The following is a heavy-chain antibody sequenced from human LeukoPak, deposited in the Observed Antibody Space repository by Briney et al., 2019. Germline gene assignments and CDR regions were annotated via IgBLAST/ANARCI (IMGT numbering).Heavy chain of an antibody. CDR3: ARGPYSSNWYVDY. V-gene: IGHV3-48*03. CDR2: ISSSGSTK. CDR1: GFTFSSYE. D-gene: IGHD6-13*01. Sequence: GGSLRLSCAASGFTFSSYEMNWVRQAPGKGLEWVSYISSSGSTKYYADSVKGRFTISRDNAKNSLYLQMNSLRVEDTAVYYCARGPYSSNWYVDYWGQGTLVTVAS. J-gene: IGHJ4*02.